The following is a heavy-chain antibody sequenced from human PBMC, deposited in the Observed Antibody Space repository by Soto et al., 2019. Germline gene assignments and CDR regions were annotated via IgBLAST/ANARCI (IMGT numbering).Heavy chain of an antibody. CDR1: GYTFISHG. CDR3: ARGSSSIVVVPDYGMDV. J-gene: IGHJ6*01. Sequence: QVQLVQSGVEVKKPGASVKVSCKASGYTFISHGISWVRQAPGQGLEWMGWISGKNGNTNYAQKLQGRVTLTTDTSTSTAYMELRSLRSDDTAVYYCARGSSSIVVVPDYGMDVWGQWTTVTVAS. D-gene: IGHD2-15*01. CDR2: ISGKNGNT. V-gene: IGHV1-18*04.